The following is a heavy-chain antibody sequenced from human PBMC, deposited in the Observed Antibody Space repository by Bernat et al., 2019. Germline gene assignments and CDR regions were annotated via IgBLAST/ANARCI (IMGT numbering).Heavy chain of an antibody. CDR3: ARDNRGTPEPSPYYYYGMDV. V-gene: IGHV3-11*06. J-gene: IGHJ6*02. D-gene: IGHD1-14*01. Sequence: QVQLVESGGGLVKPGGSLRLSCAASGFTFSDYYMSWIRQAPGKGLEWVSYISSSSSYTNYADSVKGRFTISRDNAKNSLYLQMNSLRAEDAAVYYCARDNRGTPEPSPYYYYGMDVWGQGTTVTVSS. CDR1: GFTFSDYY. CDR2: ISSSSSYT.